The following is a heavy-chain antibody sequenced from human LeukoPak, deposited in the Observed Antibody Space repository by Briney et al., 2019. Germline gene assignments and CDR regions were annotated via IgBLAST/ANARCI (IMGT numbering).Heavy chain of an antibody. V-gene: IGHV3-74*01. CDR3: ARDKGFWSGSYNFDY. CDR2: INSDGSST. CDR1: GFTFSSYW. Sequence: PGGSLRLSXAASGFTFSSYWMHWVRQSPGKGLVWLSRINSDGSSTSYADSVKGRFTISRDNAKNTLYLQMNSLRAEDTAVYYCARDKGFWSGSYNFDYWGQGTLVTVSS. J-gene: IGHJ4*02. D-gene: IGHD3-3*01.